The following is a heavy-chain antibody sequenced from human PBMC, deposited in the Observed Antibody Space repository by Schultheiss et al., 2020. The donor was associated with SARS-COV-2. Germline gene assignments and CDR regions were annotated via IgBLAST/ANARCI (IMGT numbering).Heavy chain of an antibody. Sequence: SETLSLTCAVYGGSFSGYYWSWIRQPPGKGLEWIGEINHSGSTNYNPSLKSRVTISVDTSKNQFSLKLSSVTAADTAVYYCARARRMVRDFSDSWGQGTLVTVAS. CDR2: INHSGST. CDR3: ARARRMVRDFSDS. CDR1: GGSFSGYY. D-gene: IGHD3-10*01. V-gene: IGHV4-34*01. J-gene: IGHJ4*02.